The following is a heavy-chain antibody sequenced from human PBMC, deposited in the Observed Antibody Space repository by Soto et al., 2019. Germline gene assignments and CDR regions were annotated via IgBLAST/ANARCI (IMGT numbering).Heavy chain of an antibody. CDR3: AKATPNPDPKRRDGYNLLYYGMDV. CDR2: ISWNSGSI. V-gene: IGHV3-9*01. D-gene: IGHD5-12*01. CDR1: GFTFDDYA. Sequence: SLKISCAASGFTFDDYAMHWVRQAPGKGLEWVSGISWNSGSIGYADSVKGRFTISRDNAKNSLYLQMNSLRAEDTALYYCAKATPNPDPKRRDGYNLLYYGMDVWGQGTTVTVSS. J-gene: IGHJ6*02.